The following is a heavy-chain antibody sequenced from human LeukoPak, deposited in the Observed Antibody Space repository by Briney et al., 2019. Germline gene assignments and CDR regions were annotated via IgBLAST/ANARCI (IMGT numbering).Heavy chain of an antibody. Sequence: PGGSLRLSCAASGFTFSSYAMHWVRQAPGKGLEWVAVISYDGSNKYYADSVKGRFTISRDNSKNTLYLQMNSLRAEDTAVYYCARDSFAYCGGDCYLDYWGQGTLVTVSS. CDR2: ISYDGSNK. CDR1: GFTFSSYA. CDR3: ARDSFAYCGGDCYLDY. J-gene: IGHJ4*02. V-gene: IGHV3-30-3*01. D-gene: IGHD2-21*01.